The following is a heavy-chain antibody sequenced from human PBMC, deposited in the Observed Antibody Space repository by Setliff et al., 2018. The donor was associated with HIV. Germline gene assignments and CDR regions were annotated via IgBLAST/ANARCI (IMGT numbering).Heavy chain of an antibody. CDR2: IYYSGDT. CDR3: ARMEATRPPRGLDY. CDR1: GGSVSSSSYY. Sequence: SETLSLTCTVSGGSVSSSSYYWGWIRQPTGKGLEWIGTIYYSGDTQYNPSFKSRVIMSVDTSKNQFSLRLISMTAADTAVYYCARMEATRPPRGLDYWGPGTLVTVSS. V-gene: IGHV4-39*01. D-gene: IGHD6-6*01. J-gene: IGHJ4*02.